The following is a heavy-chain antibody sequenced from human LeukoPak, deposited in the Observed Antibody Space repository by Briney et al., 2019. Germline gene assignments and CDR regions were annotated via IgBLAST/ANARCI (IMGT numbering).Heavy chain of an antibody. CDR1: GGSISSSSYY. CDR2: IYYSGST. D-gene: IGHD3-10*01. Sequence: SETLSLTCTVSGGSISSSSYYWGWIRQPPGKGLEWIGSIYYSGSTYYNPSLKSRVTISVDTSKNQFSLKLSSVTAADTAVYYCARGRRWFGEEYYFDYWGQGTLVTVSS. CDR3: ARGRRWFGEEYYFDY. V-gene: IGHV4-39*07. J-gene: IGHJ4*02.